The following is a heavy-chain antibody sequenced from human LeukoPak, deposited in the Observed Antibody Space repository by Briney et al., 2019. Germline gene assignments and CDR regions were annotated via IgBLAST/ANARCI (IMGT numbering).Heavy chain of an antibody. J-gene: IGHJ3*02. D-gene: IGHD3-10*01. CDR1: GGSISSYY. CDR3: ARDWSQGFGELSI. CDR2: IYYNGST. Sequence: SETLSLTCSVSGGSISSYYWSWIRQPPGEGLEWIGYIYYNGSTNYNPSLKSRVTISVGTSTNQFSLKLSSVTAADTAVYFCARDWSQGFGELSIWGQGTMVTVSS. V-gene: IGHV4-59*01.